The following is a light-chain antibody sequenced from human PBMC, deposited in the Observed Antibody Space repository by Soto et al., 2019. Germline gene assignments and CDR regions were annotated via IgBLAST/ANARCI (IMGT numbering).Light chain of an antibody. J-gene: IGLJ1*01. CDR1: SSEVGGYNY. CDR3: ISYTSYSTLDV. V-gene: IGLV2-14*01. Sequence: QSALPQPASVSGSPGQSITISCTGTSSEVGGYNYVSWYQHHPDKAPKLMIYEVSNRPSGVSHRFSGSKSGHTASLTNSGRQSEDEADYFCISYTSYSTLDVFGTGTKLTVL. CDR2: EVS.